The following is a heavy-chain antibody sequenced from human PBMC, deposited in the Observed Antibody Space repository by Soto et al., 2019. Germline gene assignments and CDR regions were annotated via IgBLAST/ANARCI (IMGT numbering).Heavy chain of an antibody. J-gene: IGHJ6*02. CDR3: ARKTHLKGEWPYYGMDV. CDR1: GYTFTSYG. Sequence: QVQLVQSGAEVKKPGASVKVSCKASGYTFTSYGISWVRQAPGQGLEWMGWISAYNGNTNYAQKLQGRVTMTTDTSTSTAYMELSSLRSEDTAVYYCARKTHLKGEWPYYGMDVWGQGTTVTVSS. D-gene: IGHD3-10*01. CDR2: ISAYNGNT. V-gene: IGHV1-18*01.